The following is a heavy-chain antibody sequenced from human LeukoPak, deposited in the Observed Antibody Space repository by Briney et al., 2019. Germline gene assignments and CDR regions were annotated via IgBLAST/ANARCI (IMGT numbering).Heavy chain of an antibody. CDR2: MNPNSSNT. V-gene: IGHV1-8*01. Sequence: ASVKVSCKASGYTFTSYDINWVRQATGPGLERMGWMNPNSSNTGYAQKFQGRVTMTRNTSISTAYMELSSLRSDDTAVYYCATLRAPIAARPGNLDYWGQGTRVTVPS. CDR3: ATLRAPIAARPGNLDY. D-gene: IGHD6-6*01. J-gene: IGHJ4*02. CDR1: GYTFTSYD.